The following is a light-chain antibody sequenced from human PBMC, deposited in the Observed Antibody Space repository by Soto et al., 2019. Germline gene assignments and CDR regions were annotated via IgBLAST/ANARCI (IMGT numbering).Light chain of an antibody. J-gene: IGKJ5*01. CDR3: QQYNNWPGT. CDR1: QSVSSN. V-gene: IGKV3-15*01. CDR2: GAS. Sequence: EIVMTQSPATLSVSPGERATLSCRASQSVSSNLAWYQQKPGQAPMLLIYGASTRATGIPARFSGSGSGTEFDLTISSLQSEDFAVYYCQQYNNWPGTFGQGTRLEIK.